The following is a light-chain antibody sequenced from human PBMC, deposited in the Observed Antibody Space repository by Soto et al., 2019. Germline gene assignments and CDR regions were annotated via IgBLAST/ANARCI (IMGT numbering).Light chain of an antibody. CDR2: SNI. V-gene: IGLV1-44*01. CDR3: AASDASLECWV. Sequence: QSVLTQPPSASGTPGQTITISCSGSSSNLGGNTVNSLQQVPGTTPTLLIYSNIHRPPGVPDRFSGSKSGTSAALAISGLQSDDETDYYCAASDASLECWVFGGGTKVTVL. CDR1: SSNLGGNT. J-gene: IGLJ3*02.